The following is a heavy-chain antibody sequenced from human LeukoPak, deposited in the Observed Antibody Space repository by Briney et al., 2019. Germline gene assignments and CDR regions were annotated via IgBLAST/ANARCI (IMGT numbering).Heavy chain of an antibody. Sequence: GASVKVSCKASGYTFTSYYMHWVRQAPGQGLEWMGLINPTGSSTAYAQKFQGRVTMTRDMSTSTAYMELSSLRSEDTAVYYCARRSSGYYQPFDYWGQGTLVTVSS. CDR2: INPTGSST. CDR3: ARRSSGYYQPFDY. CDR1: GYTFTSYY. D-gene: IGHD3-22*01. J-gene: IGHJ4*02. V-gene: IGHV1-46*01.